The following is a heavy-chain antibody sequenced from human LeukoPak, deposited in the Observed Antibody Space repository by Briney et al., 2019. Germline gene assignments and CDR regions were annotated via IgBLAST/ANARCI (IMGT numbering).Heavy chain of an antibody. CDR3: AKDRAYYDFWSGLPSDAFDI. Sequence: GGSLRLSCAASGFTFSSYAMSWVRQAQGKGLEWVSAISGSGGSTYYADSVKGRFTISRDNSKNTLYLQMNSLRAEDTAVYYCAKDRAYYDFWSGLPSDAFDIWGQGTMVTVSS. D-gene: IGHD3-3*01. CDR2: ISGSGGST. CDR1: GFTFSSYA. V-gene: IGHV3-23*01. J-gene: IGHJ3*02.